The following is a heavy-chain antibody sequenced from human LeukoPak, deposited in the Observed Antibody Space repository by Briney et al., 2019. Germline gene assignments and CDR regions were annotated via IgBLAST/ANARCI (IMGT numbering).Heavy chain of an antibody. CDR3: ARDRPPNYVQGGYFDY. CDR1: GFTFSSYD. CDR2: IGTAGDT. J-gene: IGHJ4*02. V-gene: IGHV3-13*01. Sequence: GGSLRLSCAASGFTFSSYDMHWVRQATGKGLEWVSAIGTAGDTYYPDSVKGRFTISRDNSKNTLYLQMNSLRAEDTAVYYCARDRPPNYVQGGYFDYWGQGTLVTVSS. D-gene: IGHD3-16*01.